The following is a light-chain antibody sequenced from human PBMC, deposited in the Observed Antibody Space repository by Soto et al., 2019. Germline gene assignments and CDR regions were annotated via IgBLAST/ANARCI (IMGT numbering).Light chain of an antibody. CDR1: QSVTARY. V-gene: IGKV3-20*01. CDR3: QQYGSSPFT. Sequence: VWTQSPGCRSWCPGERAKLYCKARQSVTARYLAWYQQRRGQAPTLLIYGASVRAPGIPDRFSGGGSGTDFTLTISRMEPEDFAVYYCQQYGSSPFTFGPGTKVVS. CDR2: GAS. J-gene: IGKJ3*01.